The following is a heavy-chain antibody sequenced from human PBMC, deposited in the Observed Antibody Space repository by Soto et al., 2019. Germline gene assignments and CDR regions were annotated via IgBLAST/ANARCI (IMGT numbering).Heavy chain of an antibody. CDR1: GYSISSSNW. CDR3: ARNLVTTYAFDI. Sequence: TSETLSLTCAVSGYSISSSNWWVWIRQPPGKGLEWIGYIYYSGSTYYNPSLKSRVTMSVDTSKNQFSLKLSSVTAVDTAVYYCARNLVTTYAFDIWGQGTMVTVSS. D-gene: IGHD5-12*01. V-gene: IGHV4-28*01. CDR2: IYYSGST. J-gene: IGHJ3*02.